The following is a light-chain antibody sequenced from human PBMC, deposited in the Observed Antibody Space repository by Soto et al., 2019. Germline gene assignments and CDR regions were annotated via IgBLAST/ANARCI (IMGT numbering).Light chain of an antibody. J-gene: IGKJ1*01. CDR1: QSVSSN. V-gene: IGKV3-15*01. CDR3: QQYNSWPT. Sequence: EIVMTQSPATLSVSPGERATLSCRASQSVSSNLAWYQQKPGQAPRLLIYDASTRATGIPARFSGSGSGTEFYLTISSLQSEYYAVYYCQQYNSWPTFGQGTKVEI. CDR2: DAS.